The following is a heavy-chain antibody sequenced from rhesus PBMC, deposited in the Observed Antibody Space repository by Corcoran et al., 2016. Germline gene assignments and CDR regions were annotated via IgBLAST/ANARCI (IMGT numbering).Heavy chain of an antibody. Sequence: QVQLQESGPGLVNPSETLSLTCAVSGYSISSGYYLGWIRQPPGTGLEWIGRIYGSGGSNYLNPALKSRVTLSVDTSKNQFSRKLSSVTAADTAVYYCATPGTTNFDYWGQGVLVTVSA. CDR3: ATPGTTNFDY. D-gene: IGHD1-38*01. V-gene: IGHV4S14*01. CDR1: GYSISSGYY. CDR2: IYGSGGSN. J-gene: IGHJ4*01.